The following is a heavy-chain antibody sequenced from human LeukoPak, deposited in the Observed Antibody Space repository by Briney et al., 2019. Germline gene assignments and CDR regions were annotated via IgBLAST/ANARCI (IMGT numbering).Heavy chain of an antibody. J-gene: IGHJ5*02. V-gene: IGHV4-59*01. CDR3: ATCSDEFGDYGFTA. D-gene: IGHD4-17*01. Sequence: SETLPDTFTVSGDSINSNYCSWIRQPPGRGLEWIGYTYDSGSTKVNPSLKSRVTISVDTSKNLFSLKLASVTAADTAVYYCATCSDEFGDYGFTAWGQGTLVTVSS. CDR1: GDSINSNY. CDR2: TYDSGST.